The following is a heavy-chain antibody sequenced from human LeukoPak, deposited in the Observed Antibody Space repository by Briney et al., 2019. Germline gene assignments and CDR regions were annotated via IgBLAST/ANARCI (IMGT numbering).Heavy chain of an antibody. CDR1: GFTFSSYW. Sequence: GGSLRLSCPASGFTFSSYWMSWVRQAPGKGLEWVANIKQDGSEKYYVDSVKGRFTISRDNAKNSLYLQMNSLRAEDTAVYYCARDSLNYYDSSGYYRTHPFDYWGQGTLVTVSS. D-gene: IGHD3-22*01. J-gene: IGHJ4*02. CDR3: ARDSLNYYDSSGYYRTHPFDY. V-gene: IGHV3-7*01. CDR2: IKQDGSEK.